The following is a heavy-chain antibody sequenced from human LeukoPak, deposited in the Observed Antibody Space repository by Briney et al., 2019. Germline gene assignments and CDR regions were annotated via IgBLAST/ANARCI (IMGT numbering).Heavy chain of an antibody. Sequence: SETLSLTCTVSGGSISSYYWSWIRQPPGKGLEWIGYIYYSGSTNYNPSLKSRVTISIDTSKNQISLKLSSVTAADTAVYYCARDTPSGWYGGTDYWGQGTLVTVSS. J-gene: IGHJ4*02. CDR3: ARDTPSGWYGGTDY. CDR1: GGSISSYY. D-gene: IGHD6-19*01. CDR2: IYYSGST. V-gene: IGHV4-59*01.